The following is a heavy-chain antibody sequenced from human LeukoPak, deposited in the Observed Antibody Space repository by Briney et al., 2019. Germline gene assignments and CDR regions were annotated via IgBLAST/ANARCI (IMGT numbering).Heavy chain of an antibody. Sequence: SETLSLTCAVYGGSFSGYYWSWIRQPPGKGLEWIGEINHSGSTNYNPSLKSRVTISVDTSKNQFSLKLSSVTAADTAVYYCARLLRFLEWLQTPPRYYYYMDVWGKGTTVTVSS. D-gene: IGHD3-3*01. CDR2: INHSGST. J-gene: IGHJ6*03. CDR1: GGSFSGYY. V-gene: IGHV4-34*01. CDR3: ARLLRFLEWLQTPPRYYYYMDV.